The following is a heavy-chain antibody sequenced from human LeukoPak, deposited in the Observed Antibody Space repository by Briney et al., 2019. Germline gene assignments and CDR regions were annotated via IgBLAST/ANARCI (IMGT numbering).Heavy chain of an antibody. Sequence: RLSLTCTVSVVSTSSFYCSWIRQPPRKGLGCSGDIYYTVIAAYNPSLKTPVTISGDPSKNQFSLNLSACTAADPPIYYSGSSYYNPPLKSRVTISDDTSKNQFSLMLSSVPAAETAVYFCARGYCTGGNCYSGFDPWGQGTLVTVSS. CDR1: VVSTSSFY. J-gene: IGHJ5*02. V-gene: IGHV4-59*01. CDR3: GSSYYNPPLKSRVTISDDTSKNQFSLMLSSVPAAETAVYFCARGYCTGGNCYSGFDP. D-gene: IGHD1-26*01. CDR2: IYYTVIA.